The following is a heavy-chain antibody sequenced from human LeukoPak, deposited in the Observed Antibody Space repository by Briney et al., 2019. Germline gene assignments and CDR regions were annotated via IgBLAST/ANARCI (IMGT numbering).Heavy chain of an antibody. CDR2: IKQDGSEK. V-gene: IGHV3-7*01. J-gene: IGHJ4*02. CDR3: ARNQRRLDY. CDR1: GFTFSNYW. D-gene: IGHD1-14*01. Sequence: GGSLRLSCAASGFTFSNYWMTWVRQAPGKGLELVANIKQDGSEKYYVDSVRGRFTISRDNAKNSMYLQMNSLRAEDTAVYYCARNQRRLDYWGQGTLVTVSS.